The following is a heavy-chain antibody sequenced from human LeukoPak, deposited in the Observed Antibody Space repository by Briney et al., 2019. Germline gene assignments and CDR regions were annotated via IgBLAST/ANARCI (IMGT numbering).Heavy chain of an antibody. Sequence: PSETLSLTCTVSGGSISSYYWSWVRQAPGKGLEWVSAISGSGGSTYYADSVKGRFTISRDNSKNTLYLQMNSLRAEDTAVYYCAKDQEGYCSGGSCYLGYWGQGTLVTVSS. V-gene: IGHV3-23*01. CDR1: GGSISSYY. CDR3: AKDQEGYCSGGSCYLGY. J-gene: IGHJ4*02. D-gene: IGHD2-15*01. CDR2: ISGSGGST.